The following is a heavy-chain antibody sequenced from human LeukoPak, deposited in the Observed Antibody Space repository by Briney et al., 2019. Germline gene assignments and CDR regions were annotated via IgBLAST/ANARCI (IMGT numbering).Heavy chain of an antibody. D-gene: IGHD2-2*01. CDR1: GYSFTKYY. CDR2: VNPNSGGT. Sequence: ASVKVSCKAAGYSFTKYYMHWVRQAPGQGLEWMGWVNPNSGGTSYAQKFQGRVTMTRDTSISTAYMELSGLRSDDTAVYYCARRYCSSTSCYWFDPWGQGTLVTVSS. V-gene: IGHV1-2*02. J-gene: IGHJ5*02. CDR3: ARRYCSSTSCYWFDP.